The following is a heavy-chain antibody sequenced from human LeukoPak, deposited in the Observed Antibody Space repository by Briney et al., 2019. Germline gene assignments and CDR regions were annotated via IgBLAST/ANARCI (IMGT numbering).Heavy chain of an antibody. Sequence: SETLSLTCAVSGGSISSYYWSWIRQPPGKGLEWIGYLYYSGSTNYNPSLKSRVTISVDTSKNQFSLRLSSVTAADTAVYYCARSGGVWYFDYWGQGTLVTVSS. CDR3: ARSGGVWYFDY. D-gene: IGHD3-16*01. CDR1: GGSISSYY. V-gene: IGHV4-59*01. CDR2: LYYSGST. J-gene: IGHJ4*02.